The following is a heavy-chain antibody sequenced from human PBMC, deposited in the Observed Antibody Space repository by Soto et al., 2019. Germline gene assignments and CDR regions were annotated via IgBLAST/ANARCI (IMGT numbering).Heavy chain of an antibody. CDR2: ISSSGSNI. D-gene: IGHD6-6*01. J-gene: IGHJ6*02. V-gene: IGHV3-11*01. CDR3: ARDGIAARSRNYYGMDV. Sequence: GGSLRLSCAASGFTFSDYYMSWIRQAPGKGLEWVSYISSSGSNIYYADSVKGRFTISRDNAKNSLYLQMNSLRAEDTAVYYCARDGIAARSRNYYGMDVWGQGTTVTVSS. CDR1: GFTFSDYY.